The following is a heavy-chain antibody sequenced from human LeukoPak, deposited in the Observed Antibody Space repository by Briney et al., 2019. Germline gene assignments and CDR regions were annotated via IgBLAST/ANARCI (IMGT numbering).Heavy chain of an antibody. D-gene: IGHD6-13*01. V-gene: IGHV4-59*11. CDR3: ARGLTYSSSWYHY. CDR2: IYYSGST. Sequence: SETLSLTCTVSGASISSHYWSWIRQPPGKRLEWIGYIYYSGSTNYNPSLRSRVTVSVDTSKNQFSLKLSSVTAADTAVYYCARGLTYSSSWYHYWGQGTLVTVSS. J-gene: IGHJ4*02. CDR1: GASISSHY.